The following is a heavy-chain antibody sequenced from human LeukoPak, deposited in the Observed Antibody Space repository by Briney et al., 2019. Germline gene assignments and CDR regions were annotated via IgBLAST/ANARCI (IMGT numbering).Heavy chain of an antibody. CDR1: GGSISSGIDY. CDR3: AREPRYWGYYYYYMDV. V-gene: IGHV4-61*02. Sequence: PSQSLSLTRSVSGGSISSGIDYWICIRDRARKGLVWSGRIYSHGGTNYNPSHTSRVTISVDSSKKQFSLELSSVTAADTAVYYCAREPRYWGYYYYYMDVWGKGTTVTISS. J-gene: IGHJ6*03. CDR2: IYSHGGT. D-gene: IGHD7-27*01.